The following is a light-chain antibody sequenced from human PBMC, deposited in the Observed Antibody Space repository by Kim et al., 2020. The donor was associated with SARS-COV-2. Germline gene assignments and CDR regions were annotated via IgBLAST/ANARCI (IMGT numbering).Light chain of an antibody. CDR3: SSYTSSSTLYV. CDR2: DVS. Sequence: SITISCTRTSSDVGGYNYLSWYQQHPGKAPKLMIYDVSNRPSGVSNRFSGSKSGNTASLTISGLQAEDEADYYCSSYTSSSTLYVFGTGTKVTVL. CDR1: SSDVGGYNY. V-gene: IGLV2-14*03. J-gene: IGLJ1*01.